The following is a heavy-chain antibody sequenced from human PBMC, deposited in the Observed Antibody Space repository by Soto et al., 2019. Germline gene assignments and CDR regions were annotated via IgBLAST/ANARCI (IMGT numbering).Heavy chain of an antibody. CDR3: ARIRREEWFASPLTSWAYNWFDP. CDR1: GFSLSTSGVG. CDR2: IYWDDDK. D-gene: IGHD3-10*01. Sequence: SGPTLVNPTQTLTLTCTFSGFSLSTSGVGVGWIRQPPGKALEWLALIYWDDDKRYSPSLKSRLTITKDTSKNQVVLTMTNMDPVDTATYYCARIRREEWFASPLTSWAYNWFDPWGQGTLVTVSS. J-gene: IGHJ5*02. V-gene: IGHV2-5*02.